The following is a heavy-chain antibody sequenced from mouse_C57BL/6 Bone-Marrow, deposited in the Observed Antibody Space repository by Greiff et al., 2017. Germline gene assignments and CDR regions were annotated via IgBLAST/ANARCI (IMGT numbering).Heavy chain of an antibody. CDR2: ISNGGGST. CDR3: ARQGYYGSSPDY. Sequence: EVKLQESGGGLVQPGGSLKLSCAASGFTFSDYYMYWVRQTPEKRLEWVAYISNGGGSTYYPDTVKGRFTISRDNAKNTLYLQMSRLKSEDTAMYYCARQGYYGSSPDYWGQGTTLTVSS. J-gene: IGHJ2*01. V-gene: IGHV5-12*01. CDR1: GFTFSDYY. D-gene: IGHD1-1*01.